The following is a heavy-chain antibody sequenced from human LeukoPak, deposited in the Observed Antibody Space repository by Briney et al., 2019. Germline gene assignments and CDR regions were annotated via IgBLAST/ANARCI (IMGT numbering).Heavy chain of an antibody. D-gene: IGHD3-22*01. V-gene: IGHV1-69*05. Sequence: GASVKVSCKASGGTFSSYAISWVRQAPGQGLEWMGGIIPIFGTANYAQKFQGRVTITTDESTSTAYMGLSSLRSEDTAVYYCARAGYYDSSGYYYYFDYWGQGTLVTVSS. CDR3: ARAGYYDSSGYYYYFDY. CDR2: IIPIFGTA. J-gene: IGHJ4*02. CDR1: GGTFSSYA.